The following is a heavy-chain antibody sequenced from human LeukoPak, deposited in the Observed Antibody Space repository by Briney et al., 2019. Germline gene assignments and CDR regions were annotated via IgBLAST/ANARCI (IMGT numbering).Heavy chain of an antibody. CDR2: IYYSGST. D-gene: IGHD4-17*01. J-gene: IGHJ4*02. CDR3: ARAAPYGDYFDY. V-gene: IGHV4-59*01. CDR1: GGSLSSYY. Sequence: PSETLSLTCTVSGGSLSSYYWSWIRQPPGKGLEWIGYIYYSGSTNYNPSLKSRVTISVDTSKNQFSLKLSSVTAADTAVYYCARAAPYGDYFDYWGQGTLVTVSS.